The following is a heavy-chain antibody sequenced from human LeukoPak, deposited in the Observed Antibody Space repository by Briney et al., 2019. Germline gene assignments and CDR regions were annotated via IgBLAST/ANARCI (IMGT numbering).Heavy chain of an antibody. CDR1: GGSISSRPYD. V-gene: IGHV4-39*01. CDR2: LSYSGST. Sequence: PSETLSFTCTVSGGSISSRPYDWGWIRQPPGKGLEYIGSLSYSGSTYYNPSLRSRVTISVGTSKNQFSLQLSSVTAAETAVYYCARHISQGDGTKRGFDYWSQGTLVTVSS. CDR3: ARHISQGDGTKRGFDY. D-gene: IGHD5-24*01. J-gene: IGHJ4*02.